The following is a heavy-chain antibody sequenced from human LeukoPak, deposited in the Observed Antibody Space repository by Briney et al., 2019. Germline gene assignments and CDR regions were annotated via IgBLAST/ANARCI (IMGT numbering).Heavy chain of an antibody. D-gene: IGHD3-22*01. V-gene: IGHV4-31*03. CDR2: IYYSGST. CDR3: ARMGYDSSGHFDY. CDR1: GGSISSGGYY. Sequence: SETLSPTCTVSGGSISSGGYYWSWIRQHPGKGLEWIGYIYYSGSTYYNPSLKSRVTISVDTSKNQFSLKLSSVTAADTAVYYCARMGYDSSGHFDYWGQGTLVTVSS. J-gene: IGHJ4*02.